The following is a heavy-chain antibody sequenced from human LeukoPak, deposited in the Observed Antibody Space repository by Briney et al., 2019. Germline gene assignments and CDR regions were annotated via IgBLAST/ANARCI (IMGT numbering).Heavy chain of an antibody. CDR2: ISSSSSYI. CDR1: GFTFSSYS. J-gene: IGHJ4*02. V-gene: IGHV3-21*01. Sequence: GGSLRLSCAASGFTFSSYSMNWVRQAPGKGLEWVSSISSSSSYIYYADSVKGRFTISRDNAKNSLYLQMNSLRAEDTAVYYCARGGQWELPYYFDYWGQGTLVIVSS. CDR3: ARGGQWELPYYFDY. D-gene: IGHD1-26*01.